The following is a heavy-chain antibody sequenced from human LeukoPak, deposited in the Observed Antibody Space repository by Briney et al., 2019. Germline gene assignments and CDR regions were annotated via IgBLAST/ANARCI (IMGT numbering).Heavy chain of an antibody. V-gene: IGHV4-61*02. CDR1: GGSISSGSYY. J-gene: IGHJ3*02. D-gene: IGHD1-7*01. Sequence: SETLSLTCTVSGGSISSGSYYWSWIRQPAGKGLEWIGRIYTSGSTNYNPSLKSRVTISVDTSKNQFSLKLSSVTAADTAVYYCARDPGTTDARSLPRDAFDIWGQGTMVTVSS. CDR2: IYTSGST. CDR3: ARDPGTTDARSLPRDAFDI.